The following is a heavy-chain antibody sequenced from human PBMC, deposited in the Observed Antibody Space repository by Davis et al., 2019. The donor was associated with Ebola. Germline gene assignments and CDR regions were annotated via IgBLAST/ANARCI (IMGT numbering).Heavy chain of an antibody. Sequence: GESLKISCAASGMSFSHYWMTWVRQAPGKGLEWVSVIYNVYTMYYADSVKGRFTISRDSSMNTVYLQMSSLRAEDTAVYYCARAEDDYGEYPDALDIWGQGTVVTVSS. V-gene: IGHV3-53*01. CDR2: IYNVYTM. J-gene: IGHJ3*02. D-gene: IGHD4-17*01. CDR1: GMSFSHYW. CDR3: ARAEDDYGEYPDALDI.